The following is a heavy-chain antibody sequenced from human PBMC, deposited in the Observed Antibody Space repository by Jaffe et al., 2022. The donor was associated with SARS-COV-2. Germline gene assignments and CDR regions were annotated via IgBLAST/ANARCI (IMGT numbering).Heavy chain of an antibody. Sequence: QLQLQESGPGLVKPSETLSLTCSVSGGSVNSNRFFWGWIRQPPGKGLEWIGTFYHSADTYYSPSLKSRVTISVDTSKSQVSLKLTSVTAADTAVYYCARVLNGDDGSRPDTNWFAPWGQGTLVTVSS. D-gene: IGHD1-1*01. CDR2: FYHSADT. CDR1: GGSVNSNRFF. CDR3: ARVLNGDDGSRPDTNWFAP. J-gene: IGHJ5*02. V-gene: IGHV4-39*01.